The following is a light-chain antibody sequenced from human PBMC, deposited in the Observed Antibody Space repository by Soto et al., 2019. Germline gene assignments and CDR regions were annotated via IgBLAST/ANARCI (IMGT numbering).Light chain of an antibody. Sequence: QSVLTQPPSVSGAPGQRVTISCTGSSSNIGGGYDGHWYQQLPGTAPKLLSYGNINRPSGVPDRFSGSKSGTSASLAITGLQAEDEADYYCQSYDTSLSGFYVFGTGTKVTVL. CDR1: SSNIGGGYD. CDR3: QSYDTSLSGFYV. CDR2: GNI. V-gene: IGLV1-40*01. J-gene: IGLJ1*01.